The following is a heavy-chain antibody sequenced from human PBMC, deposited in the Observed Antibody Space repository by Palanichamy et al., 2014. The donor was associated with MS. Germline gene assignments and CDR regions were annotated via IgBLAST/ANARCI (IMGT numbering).Heavy chain of an antibody. J-gene: IGHJ6*02. Sequence: GGPLRLSCAASGFSFSSTWMHWVRQAPGKGLVWVSRIKSDGISTSYADSVKGRFTISRDNAKNTLFLQMNSLRAEDTAVYYCARDYYYNMDVWGQGTTVTVS. CDR3: ARDYYYNMDV. CDR2: IKSDGIST. CDR1: GFSFSSTW. V-gene: IGHV3-74*01.